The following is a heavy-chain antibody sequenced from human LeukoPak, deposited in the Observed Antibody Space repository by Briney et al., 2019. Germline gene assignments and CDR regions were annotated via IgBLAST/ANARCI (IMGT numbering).Heavy chain of an antibody. CDR2: INPNSGGT. CDR1: GYTFTGYY. CDR3: ARAYSSGYPFDY. D-gene: IGHD3-22*01. J-gene: IGHJ4*02. Sequence: GSSVKVSCKASGYTFTGYYMHWVRQAPGQGLEWMGWINPNSGGTNYAQKFQGRVTMTRDTSISTACMELSRLRSDDTAVYYCARAYSSGYPFDYWGQGTLVTVSS. V-gene: IGHV1-2*02.